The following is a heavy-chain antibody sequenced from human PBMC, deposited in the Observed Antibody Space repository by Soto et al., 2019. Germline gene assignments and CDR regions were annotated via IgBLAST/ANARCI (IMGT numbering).Heavy chain of an antibody. CDR3: ASSTFFPDSRGYHFKNLDS. CDR2: IIPIFGTA. V-gene: IGHV1-69*13. CDR1: GGTFSSYA. Sequence: ASVKVSCKASGGTFSSYAISWVRQAPGQGLEWMGGIIPIFGTANYAQKFQGRVTITADESTSAAYMELSSLRSEDTAMYYCASSTFFPDSRGYHFKNLDSWGQGTLVTVSS. J-gene: IGHJ5*01. D-gene: IGHD3-22*01.